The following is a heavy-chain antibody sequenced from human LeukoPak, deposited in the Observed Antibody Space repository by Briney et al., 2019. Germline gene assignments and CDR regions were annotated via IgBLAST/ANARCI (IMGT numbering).Heavy chain of an antibody. D-gene: IGHD2/OR15-2a*01. V-gene: IGHV4-59*01. Sequence: KPSETLSLTCTVSGVSIRSYFWSWIRQPPGKGLEWIGYIQYSGTYSPSLKSRVTISGDTSKNQLSLKLSSVTAADTAVYYCARDLTFLGYIDYWGPGIPVTVSS. CDR3: ARDLTFLGYIDY. CDR1: GVSIRSYF. CDR2: IQYSG. J-gene: IGHJ4*02.